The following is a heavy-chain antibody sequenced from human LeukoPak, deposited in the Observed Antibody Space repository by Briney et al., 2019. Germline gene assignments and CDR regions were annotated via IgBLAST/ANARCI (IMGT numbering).Heavy chain of an antibody. Sequence: SVKVSCKASGYTFTGYYMHWVRQAPGQGLEWMGGIIPIFGTANYAQKFQGRVTITADKSTSTAYMELSSLRSEDTAVYYCARGSEWLRFDYWGQGTLVTVSS. CDR2: IIPIFGTA. D-gene: IGHD5-12*01. V-gene: IGHV1-69*06. CDR1: GYTFTGYY. CDR3: ARGSEWLRFDY. J-gene: IGHJ4*02.